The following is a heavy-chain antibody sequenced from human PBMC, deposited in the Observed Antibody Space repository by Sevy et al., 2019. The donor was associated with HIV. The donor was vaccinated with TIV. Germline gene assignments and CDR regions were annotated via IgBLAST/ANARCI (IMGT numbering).Heavy chain of an antibody. J-gene: IGHJ4*02. D-gene: IGHD3-22*01. V-gene: IGHV3-30*03. CDR1: GFTFSTHA. CDR3: SRDAGYDTYGYYPSDY. CDR2: ISYDGKNK. Sequence: GGCLRLSCAASGFTFSTHAMHWVRQAPGKGLEWVAAISYDGKNKYYADSVKGQFTISRDDSKNTLFLQMKSLTPEDTAVYYCSRDAGYDTYGYYPSDYWGQGTLVTVSS.